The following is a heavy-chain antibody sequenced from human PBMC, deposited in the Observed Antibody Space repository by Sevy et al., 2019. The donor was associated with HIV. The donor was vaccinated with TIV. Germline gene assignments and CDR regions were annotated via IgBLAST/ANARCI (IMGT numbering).Heavy chain of an antibody. D-gene: IGHD3-10*01. Sequence: GGSLRLSCAASGFTFSYYNMNWVRQAPGKGLEWVSSISSGSSYIFYVDSVKGRFTIPRDNAKDSLFLQMNSLRAEDTAVYYCARNLDYYASGPPDSWGRRTLVTDSS. J-gene: IGHJ4*02. CDR2: ISSGSSYI. V-gene: IGHV3-21*01. CDR1: GFTFSYYN. CDR3: ARNLDYYASGPPDS.